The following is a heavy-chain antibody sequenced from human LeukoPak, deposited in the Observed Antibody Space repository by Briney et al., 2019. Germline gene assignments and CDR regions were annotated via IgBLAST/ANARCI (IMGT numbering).Heavy chain of an antibody. D-gene: IGHD3-22*01. Sequence: SGTLSLTCAVSGCSLSTSTWWRWVRQPPGKGLEWIGEIYHSGSTNYNPSLKGRVTISVDKSKNQFSLKLNSVTAADTAVYYCAIRLYDSARNFDYWGQGTLVTVSS. CDR2: IYHSGST. V-gene: IGHV4-4*02. CDR1: GCSLSTSTW. CDR3: AIRLYDSARNFDY. J-gene: IGHJ4*02.